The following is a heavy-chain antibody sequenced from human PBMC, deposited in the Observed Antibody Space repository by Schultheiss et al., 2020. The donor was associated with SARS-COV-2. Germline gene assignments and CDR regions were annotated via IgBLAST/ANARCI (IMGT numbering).Heavy chain of an antibody. J-gene: IGHJ4*02. CDR2: IYYSGST. CDR1: GGSISSGGYY. CDR3: ARVGYCSGGSCYGVGY. Sequence: SETLSLTCTVSGGSISSGGYYWSWIRQPPGKGLEWIGYIYYSGSTYYNPSLKSRVTISVDTSKNQFSLKLSSVTAADTAVYYCARVGYCSGGSCYGVGYWGQGTLVTVSS. D-gene: IGHD2-15*01. V-gene: IGHV4-61*08.